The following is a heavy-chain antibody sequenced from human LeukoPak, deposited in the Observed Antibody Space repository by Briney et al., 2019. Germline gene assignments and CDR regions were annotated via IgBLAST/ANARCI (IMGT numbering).Heavy chain of an antibody. D-gene: IGHD6-13*01. CDR1: GFTFSTYS. CDR3: ASSIVADGTSPFDY. V-gene: IGHV3-48*04. Sequence: GGYLRLSCAASGFTFSTYSMNWVRQAPGKGLEWVSYISSTSGTKYYADSVKGRITISRDNAKNSLYLQMNSLRAEDTAVYYCASSIVADGTSPFDYWGQGTLVTVSS. J-gene: IGHJ4*02. CDR2: ISSTSGTK.